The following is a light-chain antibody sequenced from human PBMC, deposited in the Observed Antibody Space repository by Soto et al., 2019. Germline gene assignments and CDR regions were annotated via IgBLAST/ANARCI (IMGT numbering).Light chain of an antibody. CDR2: DAS. V-gene: IGKV1-8*01. J-gene: IGKJ4*01. Sequence: AILMTQSPSAFSASTGDRVSITCRATQDIGTYLAWYQQIPGKAPKLLIYDASTLQTGVPSRFSGSGSGTDFTLTISNLQPDDFATYYCLHHYTFPLAFGGGTKVDIK. CDR1: QDIGTY. CDR3: LHHYTFPLA.